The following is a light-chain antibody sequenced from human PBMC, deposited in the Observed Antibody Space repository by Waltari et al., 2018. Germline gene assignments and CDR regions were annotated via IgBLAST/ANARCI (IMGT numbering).Light chain of an antibody. V-gene: IGLV2-23*02. CDR1: TSNVGNYDL. Sequence: QSALTQPASVSGSPGQSITISCTGTTSNVGNYDLVSWYQQHPGKAPKLIISEVNKRPSGMSDRVSGSKSGNTASLTISGLLTEDEADYYCCSYAGSSTVMFGGGTKLTVL. J-gene: IGLJ3*02. CDR3: CSYAGSSTVM. CDR2: EVN.